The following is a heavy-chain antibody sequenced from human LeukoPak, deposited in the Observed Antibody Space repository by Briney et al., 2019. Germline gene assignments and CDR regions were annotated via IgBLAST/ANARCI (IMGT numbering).Heavy chain of an antibody. D-gene: IGHD1-20*01. J-gene: IGHJ4*02. CDR2: IWYDGSNK. V-gene: IGHV3-33*01. CDR3: ARDRYNWNADFDY. Sequence: PGGSLRLSCAASGFSFKTYGMHWGRQTPGKGLGWGAVIWYDGSNKYYADSVKGRFTISGDNSKNTLYLQMNSLRAEDTAVYYCARDRYNWNADFDYWGQGTLVTVSS. CDR1: GFSFKTYG.